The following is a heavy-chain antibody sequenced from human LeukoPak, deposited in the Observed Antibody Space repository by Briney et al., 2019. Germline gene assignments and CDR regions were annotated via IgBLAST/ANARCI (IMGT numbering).Heavy chain of an antibody. J-gene: IGHJ3*02. CDR2: INPSGGST. D-gene: IGHD5-24*01. CDR1: GYTFTSYY. V-gene: IGHV1-46*01. CDR3: AREAGLHRADGFDI. Sequence: ASVRVSYKASGYTFTSYYMHWVRQAPGQGLEWMGIINPSGGSTSYAQKFQGRLTITRDTSTSTVYMELSSLRSEDTAVYYCAREAGLHRADGFDIWGQGTMVTVSA.